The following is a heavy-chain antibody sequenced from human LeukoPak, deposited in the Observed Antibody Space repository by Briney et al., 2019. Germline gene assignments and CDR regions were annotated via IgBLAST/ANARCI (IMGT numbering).Heavy chain of an antibody. D-gene: IGHD5-18*01. J-gene: IGHJ4*02. Sequence: KSSETLSLTCAVCGGSFSGYYWSWIRQPPGKGLEWIGEINHSGSTNYNPSLKSRVTISVDTSKNQFSLKLSSVTAADTAVYYCARGLIQLWNRGFDYWGQGTLVTVSS. CDR1: GGSFSGYY. CDR3: ARGLIQLWNRGFDY. CDR2: INHSGST. V-gene: IGHV4-34*01.